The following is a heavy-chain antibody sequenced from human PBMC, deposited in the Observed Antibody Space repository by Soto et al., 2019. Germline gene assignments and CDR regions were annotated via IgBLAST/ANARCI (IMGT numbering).Heavy chain of an antibody. V-gene: IGHV5-51*01. CDR1: GYIFAPSY. CDR2: IYPGVSDA. CDR3: AKHQEGAPEPFDVFDF. J-gene: IGHJ3*01. Sequence: PGESLNISCKASGYIFAPSYIGWVRQITGKGLEWMGIIYPGVSDARYSPSFQGLVTISTDNSVTTAYLQWSSLKASDTAMYYCAKHQEGAPEPFDVFDFWGKGTMVPVSS.